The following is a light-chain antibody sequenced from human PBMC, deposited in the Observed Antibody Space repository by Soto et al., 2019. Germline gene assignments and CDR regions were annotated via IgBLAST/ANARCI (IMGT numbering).Light chain of an antibody. V-gene: IGKV3-20*01. CDR1: QSVSSSY. CDR3: QQYGSSPLST. Sequence: EIVLTQSPGTLSLSPGERATLSCRAIQSVSSSYLAWYQQKPGQAPRLLIYGASSRATGIPDRFSGSGSGTDFTLTIGRLEPEDFAVYYCQQYGSSPLSTFGQGTRLEI. CDR2: GAS. J-gene: IGKJ5*01.